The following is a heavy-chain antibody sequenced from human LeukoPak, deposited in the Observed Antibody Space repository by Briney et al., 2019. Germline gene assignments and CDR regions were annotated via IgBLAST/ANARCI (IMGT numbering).Heavy chain of an antibody. Sequence: GGSLRLSCATSGFTFSSYWMSWVRQAPGKGLEWVAHINQDTSEKYYVDSVKGRFTISRDNAKNSLYLQMNSPRVEDTAVYYCARPGGYTYGFFDYWGQGTLVTVSS. J-gene: IGHJ4*02. CDR1: GFTFSSYW. D-gene: IGHD5-18*01. CDR2: INQDTSEK. V-gene: IGHV3-7*01. CDR3: ARPGGYTYGFFDY.